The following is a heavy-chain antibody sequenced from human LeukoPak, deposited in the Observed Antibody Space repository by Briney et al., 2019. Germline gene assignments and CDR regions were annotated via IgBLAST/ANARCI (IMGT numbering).Heavy chain of an antibody. J-gene: IGHJ4*02. Sequence: GGSLRLSCAASGFTFSNYWMHWVRQAPGKGLEWVAVIWYDGSNKYYADSVKGRFTISRDNSKNTLYLQMNSLRAEDTAVYYCARDIDSYGSYYFDYWGQGTLVTVSS. CDR3: ARDIDSYGSYYFDY. CDR1: GFTFSNYW. CDR2: IWYDGSNK. V-gene: IGHV3-33*08. D-gene: IGHD5-18*01.